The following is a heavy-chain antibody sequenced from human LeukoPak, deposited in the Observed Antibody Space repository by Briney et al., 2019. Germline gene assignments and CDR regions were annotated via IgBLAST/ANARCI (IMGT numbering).Heavy chain of an antibody. J-gene: IGHJ4*02. CDR3: ARRGYSSGWYHFDY. Sequence: PSETLSLTCTVSGGSISSSSYYWGWIRQPPGKGLEWIGSIYYSGSTYYNPSLKSRVTISVDTSKNQFSLKLSSVTAADTAVYYCARRGYSSGWYHFDYWGQGTLVTVSP. D-gene: IGHD6-19*01. CDR2: IYYSGST. V-gene: IGHV4-39*01. CDR1: GGSISSSSYY.